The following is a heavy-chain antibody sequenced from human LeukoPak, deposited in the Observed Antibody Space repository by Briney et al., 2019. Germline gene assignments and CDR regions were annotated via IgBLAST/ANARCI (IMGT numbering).Heavy chain of an antibody. CDR3: AKRSARPKPFDC. Sequence: GGSLKLSCAGSGFTFSNYGMSWVRQAPGKGLEWVSAIDGGGVNTLYADSVKGRFTISRDNSKNTVYLQMNSLSAEDTAIYYCAKRSARPKPFDCWGQGTLVTVSS. D-gene: IGHD6-25*01. V-gene: IGHV3-23*01. J-gene: IGHJ4*02. CDR2: IDGGGVNT. CDR1: GFTFSNYG.